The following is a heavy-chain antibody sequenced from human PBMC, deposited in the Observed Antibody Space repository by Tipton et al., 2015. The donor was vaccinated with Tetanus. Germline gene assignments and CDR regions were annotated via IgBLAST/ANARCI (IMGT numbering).Heavy chain of an antibody. D-gene: IGHD3-10*01. V-gene: IGHV4-39*01. CDR3: AGLYYYDSASYPLY. CDR1: GGSISSGGYY. CDR2: ISYKGST. Sequence: TLSLTCTVSGGSISSGGYYWSWIRQHPGKGLEWIGSISYKGSTYYNPSLKSRVTMSVDTSKNQFSLRLRSVTAADTAVFYCAGLYYYDSASYPLYWGQGTLVTVSS. J-gene: IGHJ4*02.